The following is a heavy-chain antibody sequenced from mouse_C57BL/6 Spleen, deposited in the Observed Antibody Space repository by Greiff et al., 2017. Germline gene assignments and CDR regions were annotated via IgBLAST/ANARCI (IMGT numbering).Heavy chain of an antibody. CDR2: IYPGSGST. V-gene: IGHV1-55*01. CDR1: GYTFTSYW. D-gene: IGHD2-2*01. Sequence: QVQLQQPGAELVKPGASVKMSCKASGYTFTSYWITWVKQRPGQGLEWIGDIYPGSGSTNYNEKFKGKAILTADKSSSTAYMELRSLTSEDSAVYYCTRIPTMVFDYWGQGTTLTVSS. J-gene: IGHJ2*01. CDR3: TRIPTMVFDY.